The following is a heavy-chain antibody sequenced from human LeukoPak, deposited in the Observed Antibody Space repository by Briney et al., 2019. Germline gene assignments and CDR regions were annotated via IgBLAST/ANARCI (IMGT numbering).Heavy chain of an antibody. D-gene: IGHD2-2*01. CDR2: FDPSNSYT. CDR3: ARISKVPDAQRYAFDM. V-gene: IGHV5-10-1*01. Sequence: GESLKISCQGSGYTFSAYWINWVRQMPGKGLEWMVRFDPSNSYTNYGPSFQGRVTISLDESINTAYLQWSGLKASDTAVYYCARISKVPDAQRYAFDMWGQGTRVTVSS. J-gene: IGHJ3*02. CDR1: GYTFSAYW.